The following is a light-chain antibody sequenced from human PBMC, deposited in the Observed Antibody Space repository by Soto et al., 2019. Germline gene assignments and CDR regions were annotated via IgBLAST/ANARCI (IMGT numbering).Light chain of an antibody. CDR1: QTISNW. J-gene: IGKJ1*01. CDR2: KAS. V-gene: IGKV1-5*03. CDR3: QQYNSYSQT. Sequence: DIQMTQSPSTLSASVGDRVTITCQASQTISNWLAWYQQKPGKAPKLLIYKASTLESGVPSRFSGSGSGTEFTLTISSLQPEDFATYYCQQYNSYSQTFGQGTKVDIK.